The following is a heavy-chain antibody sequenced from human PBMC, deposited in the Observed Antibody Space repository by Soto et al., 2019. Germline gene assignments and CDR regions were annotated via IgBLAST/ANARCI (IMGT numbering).Heavy chain of an antibody. V-gene: IGHV1-46*03. CDR3: VRSYEDSNGFPLYQFDY. Sequence: ASVKVSCKSSGYTFSSYYIHWVRQAPGQGLEWMGIINPTGVSTTYAQKFQGRVTMTRDTSTSTVYIDMSSLRSEDTAVYYCVRSYEDSNGFPLYQFDYWGQANRVTVS. CDR1: GYTFSSYY. CDR2: INPTGVST. J-gene: IGHJ4*02. D-gene: IGHD3-22*01.